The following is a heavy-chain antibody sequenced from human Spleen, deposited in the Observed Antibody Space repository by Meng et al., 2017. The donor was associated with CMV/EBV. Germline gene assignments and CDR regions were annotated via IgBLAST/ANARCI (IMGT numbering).Heavy chain of an antibody. D-gene: IGHD2-21*01. CDR1: GFTFSSYE. V-gene: IGHV3-74*01. CDR3: ARLTASIHYSDDL. J-gene: IGHJ5*02. Sequence: GESLKISCAASGFTFSSYEMNWVRQAPGKGLMWVSRIDRDGAVTNYADSVKGRFIISRDNGKNTVSLEMNSLRVEDTAVYFCARLTASIHYSDDLWGRGTLVTVSS. CDR2: IDRDGAVT.